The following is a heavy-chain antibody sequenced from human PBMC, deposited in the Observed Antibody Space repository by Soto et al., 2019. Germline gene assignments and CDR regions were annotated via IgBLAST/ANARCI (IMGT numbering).Heavy chain of an antibody. V-gene: IGHV1-2*02. CDR1: GYTFTGYY. CDR3: ARDGVPGGYSYGYEDY. D-gene: IGHD5-18*01. Sequence: GASVKVSCKASGYTFTGYYMHWVRQAPGQGLEWMGWINPNSGGTNYAQKFQGRVTMTRDTSISTAYMELSRLRSDDTAVYYCARDGVPGGYSYGYEDYWGQGTLVTVSS. J-gene: IGHJ4*02. CDR2: INPNSGGT.